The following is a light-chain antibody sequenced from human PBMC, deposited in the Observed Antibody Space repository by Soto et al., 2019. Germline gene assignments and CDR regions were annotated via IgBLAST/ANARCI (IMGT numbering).Light chain of an antibody. CDR1: SSDVGGYNY. V-gene: IGLV2-14*01. CDR2: EVT. J-gene: IGLJ2*01. Sequence: QSALTQPASVSGSPGQSITISCTGTSSDVGGYNYVSWYQQHPGEVPKLLIYEVTTRPSGVSNRFSGSKSGNTASLTISGLKAEDKADYYCSSYTIDITHVFGGGTKLTVL. CDR3: SSYTIDITHV.